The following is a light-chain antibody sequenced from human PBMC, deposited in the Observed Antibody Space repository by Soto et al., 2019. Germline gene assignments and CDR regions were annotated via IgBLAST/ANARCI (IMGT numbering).Light chain of an antibody. CDR1: QSVSSSY. Sequence: EIVLTQSPGTLSLSPGERATLSCRASQSVSSSYLAWYQQKPDQAPRLLIYDASRATGIPDRFSASGSGTDFTLTSTRLEPEDFAVYYWQHYGTSALFGPGTKVDI. CDR3: QHYGTSAL. CDR2: DAS. J-gene: IGKJ3*01. V-gene: IGKV3-20*01.